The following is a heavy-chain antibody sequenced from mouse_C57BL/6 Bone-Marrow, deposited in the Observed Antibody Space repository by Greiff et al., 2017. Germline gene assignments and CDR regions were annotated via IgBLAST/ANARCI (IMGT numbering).Heavy chain of an antibody. Sequence: DVKLQESGGDLVKPGGSLKLSCAASGFTFSSYGMSWVRQTPDKRLEWVATISSGGSYTYYPDSVKGRFTISRDNAKNTLYLQMSSLKSEDTAMYYCARPKSPFAYWGQGTLVTVSA. J-gene: IGHJ3*01. CDR1: GFTFSSYG. CDR3: ARPKSPFAY. CDR2: ISSGGSYT. V-gene: IGHV5-6*02.